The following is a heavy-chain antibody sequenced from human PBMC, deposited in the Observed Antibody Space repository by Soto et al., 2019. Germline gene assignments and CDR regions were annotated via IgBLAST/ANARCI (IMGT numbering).Heavy chain of an antibody. V-gene: IGHV3-66*01. D-gene: IGHD6-13*01. Sequence: EVQLVESGGGLVQPGGSLRLSCAASGFTVSSYYMSWVRQAPGKGLEWVSVIYREGSADFADSVKGRFTISRDNSKNTLYLQMSSLRAEDTAVYYCARVQSSSYHYFDYWGQGTLVTVSS. J-gene: IGHJ4*02. CDR3: ARVQSSSYHYFDY. CDR2: IYREGSA. CDR1: GFTVSSYY.